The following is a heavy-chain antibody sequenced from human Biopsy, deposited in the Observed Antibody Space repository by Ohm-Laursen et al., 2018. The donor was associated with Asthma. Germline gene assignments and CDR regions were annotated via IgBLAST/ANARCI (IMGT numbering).Heavy chain of an antibody. CDR3: ARTFGVASPAAFDV. V-gene: IGHV4-59*01. D-gene: IGHD3-3*01. CDR2: VFYGGAT. Sequence: TLSLTCSVYGGSISSFYWSWIRQSPEKGLEWMGYVFYGGATNYNPSLKSRVTISVDTSKNQFFLRLSSVTAADTAVYYCARTFGVASPAAFDVWGQGTMVTVSS. J-gene: IGHJ3*01. CDR1: GGSISSFY.